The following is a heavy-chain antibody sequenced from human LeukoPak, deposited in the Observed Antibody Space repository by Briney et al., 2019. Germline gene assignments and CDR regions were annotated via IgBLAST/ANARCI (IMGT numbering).Heavy chain of an antibody. CDR1: GFTFNDYY. CDR3: ATDGAGFDT. Sequence: GGSLRLSCAASGFTFNDYYMSWIRQAPGKGLEWLSYINIGGTNTHYADSVKGRFTISKDNAKKSLYLEMNNLRAEDTAVYYCATDGAGFDTWGQGVLVTVSS. CDR2: INIGGTNT. J-gene: IGHJ5*02. V-gene: IGHV3-11*01.